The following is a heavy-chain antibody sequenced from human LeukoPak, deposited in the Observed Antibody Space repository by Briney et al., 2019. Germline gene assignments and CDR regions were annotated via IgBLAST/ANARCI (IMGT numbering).Heavy chain of an antibody. CDR3: ARVRRYNYGPLDY. V-gene: IGHV4-61*10. Sequence: SETLSLTCTVSGDSISSGDYYWSWIRQPAGKGLEWIGYIYYSGSTNYNPSLKSRITISADTSKNQFSLKLSSVTAADTAVYYCARVRRYNYGPLDYWGQGILVTVSS. CDR1: GDSISSGDYY. J-gene: IGHJ4*02. D-gene: IGHD5-18*01. CDR2: IYYSGST.